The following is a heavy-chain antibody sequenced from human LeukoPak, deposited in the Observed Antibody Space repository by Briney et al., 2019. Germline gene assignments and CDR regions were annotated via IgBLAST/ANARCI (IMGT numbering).Heavy chain of an antibody. V-gene: IGHV3-7*03. CDR3: TCPSAAGPN. CDR2: IKQDGSQK. CDR1: GFTFSSYW. Sequence: GGSLRLSCAASGFTFSSYWMSWIRQAPGKGLEWVANIKQDGSQKYYVDSVKGRFTISRDNAKNSLYLQMNSLRAEDTAMYYCTCPSAAGPNWGQGTLVTVSS. D-gene: IGHD6-13*01. J-gene: IGHJ4*02.